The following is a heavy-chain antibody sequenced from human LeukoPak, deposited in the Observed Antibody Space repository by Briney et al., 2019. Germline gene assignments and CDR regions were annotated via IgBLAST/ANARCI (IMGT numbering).Heavy chain of an antibody. CDR3: AKGGGGVEMATITDYFDY. Sequence: GGSLRLSCAASGFTFDDYAMHWVRQAPGKGLEGVSGISWNSGSIGYADSVKGRFTISRGNAKNSLYLQMNSLRAEDTALYYCAKGGGGVEMATITDYFDYWGQGTLVTVSS. J-gene: IGHJ4*02. D-gene: IGHD5-24*01. CDR2: ISWNSGSI. CDR1: GFTFDDYA. V-gene: IGHV3-9*01.